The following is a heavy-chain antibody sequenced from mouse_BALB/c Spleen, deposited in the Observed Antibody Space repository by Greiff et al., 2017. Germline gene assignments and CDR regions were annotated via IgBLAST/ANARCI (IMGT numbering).Heavy chain of an antibody. CDR1: GFTFSSYG. D-gene: IGHD2-4*01. V-gene: IGHV5-6*01. J-gene: IGHJ3*01. Sequence: EVQGVESGGDLVKPGGSLKLSCAASGFTFSSYGMSWVRQTPDKRLEWVATISSGGSYTYYPDSVKGRFTISRDNAKNTLYLQMSSLKSEDTAMYYCAKGDYDEFAYWGQGTLVTVSA. CDR3: AKGDYDEFAY. CDR2: ISSGGSYT.